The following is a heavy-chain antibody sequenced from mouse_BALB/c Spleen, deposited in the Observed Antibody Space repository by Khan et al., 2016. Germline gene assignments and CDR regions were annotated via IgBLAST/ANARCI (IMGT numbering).Heavy chain of an antibody. CDR3: VRCMLLDLYYAMDY. D-gene: IGHD1-1*01. J-gene: IGHJ4*01. CDR2: IKTYTGET. CDR1: GYNFKNYG. Sequence: QIQLVQSGPELKKPGETVKISCKASGYNFKNYGMNWVKQAPGKGLKWMGWIKTYTGETTYADDFKGRFAFSSEASASTAYLQINNIKNADMATYFCVRCMLLDLYYAMDYWGQGTSVTVSS. V-gene: IGHV9-1*02.